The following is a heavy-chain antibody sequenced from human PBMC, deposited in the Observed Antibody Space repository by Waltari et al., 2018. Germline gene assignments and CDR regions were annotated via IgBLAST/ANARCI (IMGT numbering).Heavy chain of an antibody. Sequence: QVQLQESGPGLVKPSETLSLTCTISGGSISSHFWSWIRQPAGKGLEWIGRSYTTGSTNFNPALKSRVTMSIDTSKNQFSLNLSSVTAADTAVYYCARGQSTRGSYGWFDPWGQGTLVTVSS. J-gene: IGHJ5*02. CDR2: SYTTGST. CDR1: GGSISSHF. CDR3: ARGQSTRGSYGWFDP. V-gene: IGHV4-4*07. D-gene: IGHD1-26*01.